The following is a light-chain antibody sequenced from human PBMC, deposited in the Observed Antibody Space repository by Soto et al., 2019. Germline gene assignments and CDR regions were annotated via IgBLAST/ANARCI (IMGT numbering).Light chain of an antibody. CDR3: CSYAGSYTFAYV. CDR2: DVS. CDR1: SNDVGGYNY. Sequence: QSVLTQPRSVSGSPGQSVTISCTGNSNDVGGYNYVSWYQQHPGKAPKLMIYDVSKRPSGVPDRFSGSKSGNTASLTISGLQAEDEADYYCCSYAGSYTFAYVFGTGTKVTVL. V-gene: IGLV2-11*01. J-gene: IGLJ1*01.